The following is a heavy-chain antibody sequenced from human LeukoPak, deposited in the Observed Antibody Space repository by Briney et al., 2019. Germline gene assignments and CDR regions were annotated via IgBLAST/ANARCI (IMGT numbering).Heavy chain of an antibody. Sequence: QTGGSLRLSCAASGFTLSSYNMNWVRQAPGKGLEWVSIISGSGDNTYYTDSVKGRFTISRDNSRNTLYLQMNSLRAEDTAIYYCAKNRGISSGFFDYWGQGSLVTVSS. D-gene: IGHD6-6*01. J-gene: IGHJ4*02. CDR3: AKNRGISSGFFDY. V-gene: IGHV3-23*01. CDR1: GFTLSSYN. CDR2: ISGSGDNT.